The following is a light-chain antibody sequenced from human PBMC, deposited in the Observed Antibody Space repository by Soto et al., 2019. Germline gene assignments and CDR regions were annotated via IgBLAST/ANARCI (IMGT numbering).Light chain of an antibody. J-gene: IGLJ1*01. V-gene: IGLV2-11*01. CDR3: CAYAGSYTLYV. Sequence: QSALTQPRSVSGSPGQSVTISCTGTSSDFGGDDFVSWYQHHPAKAPKLMIYDVGKRPSGVPDRFSGSKSGNTASLTISGLQAEDEADYYCCAYAGSYTLYVFGTGTKVTVL. CDR1: SSDFGGDDF. CDR2: DVG.